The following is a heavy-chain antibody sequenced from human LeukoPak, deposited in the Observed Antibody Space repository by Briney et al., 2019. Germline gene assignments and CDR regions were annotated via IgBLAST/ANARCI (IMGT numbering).Heavy chain of an antibody. J-gene: IGHJ4*02. V-gene: IGHV3-23*01. Sequence: GGSLRLSCVGSGFTFSNNPLSWVRQAPGKGLEWVSAISGSGGNTYYADSVRGRFTISRDNSKNTLFLQMNTLRADDTAVYYCARVRVGSSWYAFDYWGQGTLVTVSS. CDR1: GFTFSNNP. CDR3: ARVRVGSSWYAFDY. D-gene: IGHD6-13*01. CDR2: ISGSGGNT.